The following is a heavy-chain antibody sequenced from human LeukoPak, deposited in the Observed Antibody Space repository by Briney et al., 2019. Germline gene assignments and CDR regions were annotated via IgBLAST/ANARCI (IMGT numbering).Heavy chain of an antibody. CDR2: MNPNSGNT. V-gene: IGHV1-8*01. J-gene: IGHJ6*03. CDR3: ARVPYGDYAGIHYYYYMDV. Sequence: GASVKVSCKASGYTFTSYDINWVRQATGQGLEWMGWMNPNSGNTGYAQKFQGRGTMTRNTSISTAYMELSSLRSDDTAVYYCARVPYGDYAGIHYYYYMDVWGKGTTVTVSS. CDR1: GYTFTSYD. D-gene: IGHD4-17*01.